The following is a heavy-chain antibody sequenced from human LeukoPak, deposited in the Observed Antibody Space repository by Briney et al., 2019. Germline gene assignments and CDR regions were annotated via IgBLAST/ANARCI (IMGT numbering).Heavy chain of an antibody. CDR3: VVTVTYYCYYYMDV. V-gene: IGHV3-23*01. CDR2: ISGRGGST. Sequence: GGSLRLSCAASGFTFSSYAMRWARRAPGRGPEWVSAISGRGGSTYYADSVKGRYTISRDNSKNTLYLQMNSLRIEDTAVYYCVVTVTYYCYYYMDVWGKGTTVTVSS. CDR1: GFTFSSYA. D-gene: IGHD5-18*01. J-gene: IGHJ6*03.